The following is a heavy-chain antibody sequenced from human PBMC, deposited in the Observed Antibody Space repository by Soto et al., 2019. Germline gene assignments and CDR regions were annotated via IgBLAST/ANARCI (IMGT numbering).Heavy chain of an antibody. J-gene: IGHJ4*02. D-gene: IGHD6-13*01. V-gene: IGHV3-23*01. CDR1: GFTFSSYA. Sequence: EVQLLESGGGLVQPGGSLRLSCAASGFTFSSYAMNWVRQAPGKGLEWVSRIGGSGGSTKYGDSVMGRFTISRDNSKNTLSLQMNSLRAADTALYYCAKQISSGWYYFASWGQGTLVTVSS. CDR3: AKQISSGWYYFAS. CDR2: IGGSGGST.